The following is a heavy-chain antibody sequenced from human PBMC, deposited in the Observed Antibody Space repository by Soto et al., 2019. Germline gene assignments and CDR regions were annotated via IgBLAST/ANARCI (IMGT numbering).Heavy chain of an antibody. CDR2: INRDASKM. J-gene: IGHJ3*02. CDR1: GFTLSSYW. V-gene: IGHV3-7*05. D-gene: IGHD6-13*01. CDR3: ARDVTPGSSSLYLDAFDI. Sequence: EVQLEESGGDLVQPGGSLRLSCAASGFTLSSYWMTWVRQAPGKGLEWVANINRDASKMSYLDSVRGRFTISRDNFRNSLYLQMDSLSADDTALYYCARDVTPGSSSLYLDAFDIWGQWTMVTVSS.